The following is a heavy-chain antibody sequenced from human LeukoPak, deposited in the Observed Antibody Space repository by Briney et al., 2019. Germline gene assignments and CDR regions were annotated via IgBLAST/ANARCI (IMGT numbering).Heavy chain of an antibody. J-gene: IGHJ4*02. D-gene: IGHD2-15*01. CDR1: GYTFTGYY. CDR2: INPNSGGT. CDR3: ARDPSRSHKGGGY. V-gene: IGHV1-2*02. Sequence: ASVKVSCKASGYTFTGYYMHWVRQAPGQGLEWMGWINPNSGGTNYAQRFQGRVTMTRDTSISTAYMELSRLRSDDTAVYYCARDPSRSHKGGGYWGQGTLVTVSS.